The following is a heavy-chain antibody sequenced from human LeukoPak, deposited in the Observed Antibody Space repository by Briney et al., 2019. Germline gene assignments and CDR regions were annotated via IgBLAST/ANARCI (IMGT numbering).Heavy chain of an antibody. V-gene: IGHV1-69*05. J-gene: IGHJ4*02. CDR3: ASRGARYCSSTSCYIRSDY. D-gene: IGHD2-2*02. CDR1: GYTFTSYA. Sequence: GASVKVSCKASGYTFTSYAISWVRQGPGQGLEWMGGIIPIFGTANYAQKFQGRVTITTDESTSTAYMELSSLRSEDTAVYYCASRGARYCSSTSCYIRSDYWGQGTLVTVSS. CDR2: IIPIFGTA.